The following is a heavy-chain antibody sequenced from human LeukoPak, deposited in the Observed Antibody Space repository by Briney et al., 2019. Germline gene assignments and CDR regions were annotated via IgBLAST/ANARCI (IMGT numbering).Heavy chain of an antibody. J-gene: IGHJ4*02. V-gene: IGHV3-23*01. CDR1: GSTFSRYA. CDR2: ISGSGGST. Sequence: GGSLRLSCAASGSTFSRYAMSWVRQAPGKGLEWASAISGSGGSTYYADSVKGRFTISRDNSKNTLYLQMNSLRAEDTAVYYCATDLGGSTEFDYWGQGTLVTVSS. D-gene: IGHD3-16*01. CDR3: ATDLGGSTEFDY.